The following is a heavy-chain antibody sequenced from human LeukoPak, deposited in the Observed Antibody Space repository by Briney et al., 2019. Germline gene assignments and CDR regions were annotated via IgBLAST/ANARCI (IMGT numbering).Heavy chain of an antibody. CDR2: INPSGGST. Sequence: ASVKVSCKASGYTFTSYYMHWVRQAPGQGLEWMGIINPSGGSTSYAQKFQGRVTMTRDTSTSTVYMELSSLRSEDTAVYYCAREVYSSSSSASAFDIWGQGTMVTVSS. CDR3: AREVYSSSSSASAFDI. D-gene: IGHD6-6*01. CDR1: GYTFTSYY. J-gene: IGHJ3*02. V-gene: IGHV1-46*01.